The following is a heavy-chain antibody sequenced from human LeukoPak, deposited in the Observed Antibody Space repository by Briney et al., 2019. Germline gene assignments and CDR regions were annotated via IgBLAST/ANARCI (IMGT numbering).Heavy chain of an antibody. CDR3: ARDLMGATGY. D-gene: IGHD1-26*01. Sequence: GASLRLSCAASGFTFSSYAMSWVRQAPGKGLEWVSAISGSGGSTYYADSVKGRFTISRDNSKNTLYLQMNSLRAEDTAVYYCARDLMGATGYWGQGTLVTVSS. CDR2: ISGSGGST. CDR1: GFTFSSYA. V-gene: IGHV3-23*01. J-gene: IGHJ4*02.